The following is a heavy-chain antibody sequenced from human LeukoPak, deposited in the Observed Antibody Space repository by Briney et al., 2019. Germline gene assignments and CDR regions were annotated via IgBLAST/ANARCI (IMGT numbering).Heavy chain of an antibody. CDR2: IYYSGST. CDR3: ARGFNYDYVWGRPKGQRFDY. J-gene: IGHJ4*02. V-gene: IGHV4-39*07. D-gene: IGHD3-16*01. CDR1: GGSISSSSYY. Sequence: PSETLSLTCTVSGGSISSSSYYWGWLRQPPGKGLEWIGSIYYSGSTYYNPSLKSRVTISVDTSKNQFSLKLSSVTAADTAVYYCARGFNYDYVWGRPKGQRFDYWGQGTLVTVSS.